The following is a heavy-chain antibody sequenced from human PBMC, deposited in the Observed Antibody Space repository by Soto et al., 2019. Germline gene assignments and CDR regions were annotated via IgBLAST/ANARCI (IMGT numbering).Heavy chain of an antibody. CDR2: ISGYNGNT. Sequence: QVQLVQSRGEVKKPGASVKVSCKTSGYSFTTYGISWVRQAPGQGLEWMGWISGYNGNTNDAQKLKGRLTMTTDTSTSTAYMELRSLTSDDTAVYYCAREGPAPYYYYGMDVWGQGSTVTVSS. V-gene: IGHV1-18*01. J-gene: IGHJ6*02. CDR1: GYSFTTYG. CDR3: AREGPAPYYYYGMDV.